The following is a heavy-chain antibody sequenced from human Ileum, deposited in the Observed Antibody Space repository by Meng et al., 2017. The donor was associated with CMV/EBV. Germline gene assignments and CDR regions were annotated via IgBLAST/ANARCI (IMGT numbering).Heavy chain of an antibody. CDR1: SIISSSYY. D-gene: IGHD5-12*01. Sequence: SIISSSYYLVWIRQPPGKGLEWIGIIYYSGSTYYNPSLKSRVTISVDTFKNQFSLKLSSVTAADTAVYYCARKFSGYSGYDYEGWFDPWGQGTRVTVSS. V-gene: IGHV4-39*01. CDR2: IYYSGST. J-gene: IGHJ5*02. CDR3: ARKFSGYSGYDYEGWFDP.